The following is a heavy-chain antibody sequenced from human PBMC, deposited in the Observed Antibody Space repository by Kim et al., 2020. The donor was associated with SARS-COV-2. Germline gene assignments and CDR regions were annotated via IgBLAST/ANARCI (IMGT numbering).Heavy chain of an antibody. V-gene: IGHV1-69*04. Sequence: SVKVSCKASGGTFSSYGVSWVRQAPGQGLQWMGRIIPVLGLANYAQLFQGRVAITADKSATIVYMELTTLKSEDTAIYYCARDKSWINDYWGQGTLVTV. J-gene: IGHJ4*02. CDR1: GGTFSSYG. D-gene: IGHD2-2*03. CDR2: IIPVLGLA. CDR3: ARDKSWINDY.